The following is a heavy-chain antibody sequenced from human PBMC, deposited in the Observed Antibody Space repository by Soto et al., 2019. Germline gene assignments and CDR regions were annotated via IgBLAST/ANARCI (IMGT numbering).Heavy chain of an antibody. J-gene: IGHJ6*03. CDR2: ISYDGNKK. Sequence: QVQLVESGGGAVQSGRSLRLSCAASGFTFSNYGMHWVRQAPGKGLEWVAVISYDGNKKHYADSVKGRFTISRDSSKNTLYLQMNGLRGEGTAVYYCAKDSWFGELFRSYMDVWGKGTTVTVSS. CDR1: GFTFSNYG. CDR3: AKDSWFGELFRSYMDV. D-gene: IGHD3-10*01. V-gene: IGHV3-30*18.